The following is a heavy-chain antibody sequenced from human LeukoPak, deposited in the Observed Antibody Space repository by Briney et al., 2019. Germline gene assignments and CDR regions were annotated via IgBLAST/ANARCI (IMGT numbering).Heavy chain of an antibody. J-gene: IGHJ4*02. CDR2: ISGSGGST. CDR1: GFTFSSYA. Sequence: HPGGSLRLSCAASGFTFSSYAMSWVRQALGKGLEWVSAISGSGGSTYYADSVKGRFTISRDNSKNTLYLQMNSLRAEDTAVYYCAKSGENYYDSSGYFYWGQGTLVTVSS. D-gene: IGHD3-22*01. CDR3: AKSGENYYDSSGYFY. V-gene: IGHV3-23*01.